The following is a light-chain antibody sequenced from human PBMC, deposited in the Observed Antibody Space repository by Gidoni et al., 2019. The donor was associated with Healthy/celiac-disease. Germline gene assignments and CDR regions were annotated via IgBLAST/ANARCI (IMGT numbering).Light chain of an antibody. J-gene: IGLJ2*01. CDR3: QVWDSSTVV. V-gene: IGLV3-9*01. CDR1: NIGSKN. CDR2: RDS. Sequence: SYELPQPLSASVALGQTARLTRGGNNIGSKNVHWYQQKPGQAPVLVIYRDSNRPSGIPERFSGSNSGNTATLTISRAQAGDEADYYCQVWDSSTVVFGGGTKLTVL.